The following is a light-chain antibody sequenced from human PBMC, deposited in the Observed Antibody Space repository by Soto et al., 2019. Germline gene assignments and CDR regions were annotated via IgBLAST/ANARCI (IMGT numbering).Light chain of an antibody. CDR2: DVS. V-gene: IGKV3D-15*01. J-gene: IGKJ4*01. CDR3: QQYNNWPLT. CDR1: QSISSY. Sequence: EIVLTQFPDPLSLSPGERATLSCRASQSISSYLAWYQHKPGQAPRLLIYDVSTRATGIPTRFSGSGSGTEFTLTISSLQSEDFAAYYCQQYNNWPLTFGGGTKVDI.